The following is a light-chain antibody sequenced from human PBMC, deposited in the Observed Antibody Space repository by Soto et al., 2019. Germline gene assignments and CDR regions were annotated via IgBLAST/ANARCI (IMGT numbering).Light chain of an antibody. CDR2: DAS. V-gene: IGKV3-11*01. J-gene: IGKJ1*01. CDR1: QSVSSY. CDR3: LQRSGWPWT. Sequence: EIVLTQSPATLYLSPGERATLSCRASQSVSSYLAWYQQKPGQAPRLLIYDASNRGTDIPARFSGSGSGTDFTLTISSLEPEDFAVYYCLQRSGWPWTFGQGTKVEIK.